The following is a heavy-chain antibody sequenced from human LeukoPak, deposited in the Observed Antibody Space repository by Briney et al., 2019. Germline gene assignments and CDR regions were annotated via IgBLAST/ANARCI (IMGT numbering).Heavy chain of an antibody. CDR1: GPIVSTNY. CDR3: VREDLGVDY. V-gene: IGHV3-53*01. J-gene: IGHJ4*02. D-gene: IGHD1-26*01. Sequence: GGALTLSCAVSGPIVSTNYMSWVRQAPGKGLEWISLLYVNENRYYADSVKGRFIISRDTSKNKLYLLMNSLRAEDTGMYYGVREDLGVDYWGQGTLVTVSS. CDR2: LYVNENR.